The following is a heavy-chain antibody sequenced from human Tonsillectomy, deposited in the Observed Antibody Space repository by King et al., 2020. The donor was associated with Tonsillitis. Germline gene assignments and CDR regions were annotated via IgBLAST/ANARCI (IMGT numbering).Heavy chain of an antibody. V-gene: IGHV3-23*04. Sequence: VQLVESGGGLVQPGGSLRLSCAASGFTFSSYAMNWVRQAPGKGLEGVSAISGSGGNTYYADSVKGRFTISRDNAKNTLYLQMNSLRAEDTAVYYCASNLAELDYWGQGTLVTVSS. J-gene: IGHJ4*02. CDR2: ISGSGGNT. D-gene: IGHD1-7*01. CDR3: ASNLAELDY. CDR1: GFTFSSYA.